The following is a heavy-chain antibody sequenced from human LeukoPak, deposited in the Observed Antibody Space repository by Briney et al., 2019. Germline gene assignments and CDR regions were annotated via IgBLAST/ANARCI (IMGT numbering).Heavy chain of an antibody. CDR1: GGSMSGLH. D-gene: IGHD5-24*01. CDR2: ISSSGNT. Sequence: SETLSLTCTVSGGSMSGLHWSWIRQPPGKGLEWIADISSSGNTNYNPSLKSRVTISIETSKNQFSLNLNSMTAADTAIYYCAKGDGYNPSWGQGTLVTVSS. CDR3: AKGDGYNPS. V-gene: IGHV4-59*11. J-gene: IGHJ5*02.